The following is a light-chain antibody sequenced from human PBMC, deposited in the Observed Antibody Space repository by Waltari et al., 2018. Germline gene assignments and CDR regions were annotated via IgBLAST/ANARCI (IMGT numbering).Light chain of an antibody. CDR3: QQTHSIPRT. J-gene: IGKJ2*01. Sequence: DIQMTQSPSSLSASIGDRVTVTCRARQSISTYFNWYQQKPGKAPNLLIFAASILQGGVPSRFSGSGSGTDFTLTISSLQPDDFATYYCQQTHSIPRTFGQGTKLEIK. V-gene: IGKV1-39*01. CDR2: AAS. CDR1: QSISTY.